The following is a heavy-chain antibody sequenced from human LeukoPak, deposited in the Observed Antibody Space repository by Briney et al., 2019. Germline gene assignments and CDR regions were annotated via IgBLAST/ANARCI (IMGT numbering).Heavy chain of an antibody. J-gene: IGHJ4*02. V-gene: IGHV1-2*02. CDR1: GYTFTGYY. CDR3: ARGWGRPLVVPAARFDY. D-gene: IGHD2-2*01. Sequence: ASVKVSCKASGYTFTGYYMHWVRQAPGQGLEWMGWINPNSGGTNYAQKFQGRVTMTRDTSISTAYVELSRLRSDDTAVYYCARGWGRPLVVPAARFDYWGQGTLVTVSS. CDR2: INPNSGGT.